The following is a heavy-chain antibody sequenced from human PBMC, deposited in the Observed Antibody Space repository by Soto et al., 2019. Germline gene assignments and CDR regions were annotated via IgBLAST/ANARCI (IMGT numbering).Heavy chain of an antibody. V-gene: IGHV4-34*01. Sequence: PSETLSLTCAVYGGSFSGYYWSWIRQPPGKGLEWIGEINHSGSTNYNPPLKRRVTISVDTSKNQFSLKLSSVTAADTAVYYCARGPLFDYWGQGTLVTVSS. CDR3: ARGPLFDY. J-gene: IGHJ4*02. CDR1: GGSFSGYY. CDR2: INHSGST.